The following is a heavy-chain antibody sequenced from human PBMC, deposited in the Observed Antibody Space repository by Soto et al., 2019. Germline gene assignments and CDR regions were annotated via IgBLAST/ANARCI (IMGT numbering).Heavy chain of an antibody. D-gene: IGHD4-17*01. CDR1: GGSISSYY. Sequence: QVLLQESGPGLVKPSETLSLTCTVSGGSISSYYWSWIRQPPGKGLEWIGYIYHTGSTNYNPSLKSRVTISVDTSKNQFSLKLSSVTAADTAVYYCARTSNRMTTVRGEAFDIWGQGTMVTVPS. V-gene: IGHV4-59*08. CDR2: IYHTGST. J-gene: IGHJ3*02. CDR3: ARTSNRMTTVRGEAFDI.